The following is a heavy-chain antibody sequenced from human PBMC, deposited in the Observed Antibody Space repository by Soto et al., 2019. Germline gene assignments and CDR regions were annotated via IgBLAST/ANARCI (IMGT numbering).Heavy chain of an antibody. J-gene: IGHJ5*02. CDR1: GYTFTSYA. Sequence: GASVKVSCKASGYTFTSYAMHWVRQAPGQRLEWMGWINAGNGNTKYSQKFQGRVTITRDTSASTAYTELSSLRSEDTAVYYCARGLYSSSWYGWFDPWGQGTLVTVSS. D-gene: IGHD6-13*01. CDR3: ARGLYSSSWYGWFDP. V-gene: IGHV1-3*01. CDR2: INAGNGNT.